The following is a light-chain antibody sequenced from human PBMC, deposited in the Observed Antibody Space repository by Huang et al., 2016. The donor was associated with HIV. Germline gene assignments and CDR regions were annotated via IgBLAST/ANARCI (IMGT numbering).Light chain of an antibody. CDR3: QQSAVTPRT. CDR1: QNINRY. V-gene: IGKV1-39*01. J-gene: IGKJ2*01. CDR2: GAS. Sequence: DIQITQSPSSLSASVGDRVIIPCRASQNINRYLNWYQQQPGKAPKLMISGASKLQSGVPSSFSGRGSGTHFTLAISSLSPEDSATYYCQQSAVTPRTFGQGTKLEI.